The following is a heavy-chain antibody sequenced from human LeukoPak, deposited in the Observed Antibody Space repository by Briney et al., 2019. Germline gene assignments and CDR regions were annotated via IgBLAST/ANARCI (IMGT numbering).Heavy chain of an antibody. CDR2: IKSKTDGGTT. CDR1: GFTFSNAW. D-gene: IGHD3-3*01. CDR3: TTYDFWSVSYAFDI. Sequence: GGSLRLSCAASGFTFSNAWMSWVRQAPGKGLEWVGRIKSKTDGGTTDYAAPVKGRFTISRDDSKNTLCLQMNSLKTEDTAVYYCTTYDFWSVSYAFDIWGQGTMVTVSS. J-gene: IGHJ3*02. V-gene: IGHV3-15*01.